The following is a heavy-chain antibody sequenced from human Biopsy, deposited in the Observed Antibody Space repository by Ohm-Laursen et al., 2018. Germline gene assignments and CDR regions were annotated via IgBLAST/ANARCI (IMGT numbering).Heavy chain of an antibody. Sequence: SLRLSCAATGFTFSSYAMAWFRQAPGKGLEWVSTITSSGASTDFADPVKGRFTISRDNSKNTLYLQMNSLRAEDTAVYYCAKVSPTILSSFDYWGQGTLVTVSS. CDR1: GFTFSSYA. CDR2: ITSSGAST. J-gene: IGHJ4*02. V-gene: IGHV3-23*01. CDR3: AKVSPTILSSFDY. D-gene: IGHD3-9*01.